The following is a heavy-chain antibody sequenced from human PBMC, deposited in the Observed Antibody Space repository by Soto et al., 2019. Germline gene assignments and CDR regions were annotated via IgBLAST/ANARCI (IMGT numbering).Heavy chain of an antibody. J-gene: IGHJ5*02. V-gene: IGHV4-34*01. CDR1: GGSFSGYY. CDR2: INHSGST. D-gene: IGHD3-10*01. Sequence: PSETLSLTCAVYGGSFSGYYWSWIRQPPGKGLEWIGEINHSGSTNYNPSLKSRVTISVDTSKNQFSLKLSSVTAADTAVYYCARVTYGSGTTTKKNWFDPWGQGTLVTVS. CDR3: ARVTYGSGTTTKKNWFDP.